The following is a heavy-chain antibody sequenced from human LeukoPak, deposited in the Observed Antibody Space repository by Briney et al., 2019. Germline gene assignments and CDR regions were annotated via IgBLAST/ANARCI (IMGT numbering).Heavy chain of an antibody. CDR2: IYPSDSDT. V-gene: IGHV5-51*01. CDR1: GYSFTTYW. J-gene: IGHJ4*02. CDR3: ARCEYSAYEKFDY. D-gene: IGHD5-12*01. Sequence: PGESLKISCKGSGYSFTTYWTGWVRQMPGKGLEWMGVIYPSDSDTRYSPSFQGQVTMSVDKSISTAYLQWSSLKASDSAIYYCARCEYSAYEKFDYWGQGTLVTVSS.